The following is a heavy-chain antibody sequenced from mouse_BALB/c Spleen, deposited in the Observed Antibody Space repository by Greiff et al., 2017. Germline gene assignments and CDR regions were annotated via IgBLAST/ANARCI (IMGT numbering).Heavy chain of an antibody. D-gene: IGHD1-1*01. J-gene: IGHJ1*01. CDR2: IYPSDSYT. Sequence: QVQLKESGAELVKPGASVKLSCKASGYTFTSYYMYWVKQRPGQGLEWIGNIYPSDSYTNYNQKFKDKATLTVDKSSSTAYMQLSSPTSEDSAVYYCTRGYYGSSYWYFDVWGAGTTVTVSA. CDR3: TRGYYGSSYWYFDV. CDR1: GYTFTSYY. V-gene: IGHV1-69*02.